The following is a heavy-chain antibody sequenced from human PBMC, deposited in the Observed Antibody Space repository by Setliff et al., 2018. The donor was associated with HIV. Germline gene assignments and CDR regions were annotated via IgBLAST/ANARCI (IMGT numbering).Heavy chain of an antibody. Sequence: LSLTCTVSGGSISSGGYYWSWIRQPAGKGLEWIGRIYSSGSTTYSPSLKSRVTILLDPSKNQFSLKLSSVTAADTAVYYCARRRWELLKRGAAFDIWGQGTMVTVS. CDR2: IYSSGST. V-gene: IGHV4-61*02. J-gene: IGHJ3*02. D-gene: IGHD1-26*01. CDR3: ARRRWELLKRGAAFDI. CDR1: GGSISSGGYY.